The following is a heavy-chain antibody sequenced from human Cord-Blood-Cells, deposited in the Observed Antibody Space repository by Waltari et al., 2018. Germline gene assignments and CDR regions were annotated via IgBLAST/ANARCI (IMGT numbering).Heavy chain of an antibody. V-gene: IGHV4-34*01. CDR1: GGSFSGHY. CDR2: INHPGSN. Sequence: QVQLQQWGAGLLKPSETLSLTCAVSGGSFSGHYSSWIRQPPRKGLEWFGEINHPGSNNYHPSLKSRVTISVNTSKNQFALKRSSVTAADTAVYYCARGHLDIVVVPAAMGWYFDLWGRGTLVTVSS. D-gene: IGHD2-2*03. J-gene: IGHJ2*01. CDR3: ARGHLDIVVVPAAMGWYFDL.